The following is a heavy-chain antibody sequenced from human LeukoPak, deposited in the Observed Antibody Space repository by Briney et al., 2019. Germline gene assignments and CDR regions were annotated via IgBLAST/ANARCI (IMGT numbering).Heavy chain of an antibody. CDR2: ISSRSDYI. V-gene: IGHV3-21*01. D-gene: IGHD6-13*01. Sequence: GGSLRLSCAASGFTFSSYSMNWVRQAPGKGLEWVSSISSRSDYIYYADSVKGRFTISRDNAKSSLYLQMNSLRVEDTAVYYYARDSSWYDYWGQGTLVTVSS. CDR1: GFTFSSYS. CDR3: ARDSSWYDY. J-gene: IGHJ4*02.